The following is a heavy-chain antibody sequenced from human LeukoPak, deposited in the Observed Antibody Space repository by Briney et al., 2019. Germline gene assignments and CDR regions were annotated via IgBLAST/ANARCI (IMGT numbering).Heavy chain of an antibody. CDR2: IYSGGGT. J-gene: IGHJ4*02. V-gene: IGHV3-53*01. CDR1: GFTVSSNY. D-gene: IGHD5-12*01. CDR3: ARESGYDSYFDY. Sequence: GGSLRLSCAASGFTVSSNYMSWVRQAPGKGLEWVSVIYSGGGTYYADSVKGRFTISRDNSKNTLYLQMNSLRAEDTAVYYCARESGYDSYFDYWGQGTLVTFSS.